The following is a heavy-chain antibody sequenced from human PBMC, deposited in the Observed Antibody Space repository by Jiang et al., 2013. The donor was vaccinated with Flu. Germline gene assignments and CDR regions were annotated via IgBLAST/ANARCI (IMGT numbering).Heavy chain of an antibody. CDR2: IYYSGST. V-gene: IGHV4-59*08. CDR1: GGSISSYY. D-gene: IGHD1-26*01. Sequence: GSGLVKPSETLSLTCTVSGGSISSYYWSWIRQPPGKGLEWIGYIYYSGSTNYNPSLKSRVTISVDTSKNQFSLKLSSVTAADTAVYYCARHKDGATTGGLDYWGQGTLVTVSS. J-gene: IGHJ4*02. CDR3: ARHKDGATTGGLDY.